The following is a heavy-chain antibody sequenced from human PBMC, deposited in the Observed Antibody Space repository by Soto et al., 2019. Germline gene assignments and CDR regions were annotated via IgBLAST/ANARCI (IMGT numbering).Heavy chain of an antibody. CDR1: GDSISSAGYY. CDR3: EGDYYNRPLDMDV. Sequence: QVQLQESGPGLVEPSQTLSLTCTVSGDSISSAGYYCSWLRQHPGKGMEWLGYISYIGPTYYNPSLKTRGTISVYTYKNQFSLILRSVTAADTAVYYCEGDYYNRPLDMDVWGRGTTVTVSS. D-gene: IGHD3-22*01. V-gene: IGHV4-31*03. CDR2: ISYIGPT. J-gene: IGHJ6*02.